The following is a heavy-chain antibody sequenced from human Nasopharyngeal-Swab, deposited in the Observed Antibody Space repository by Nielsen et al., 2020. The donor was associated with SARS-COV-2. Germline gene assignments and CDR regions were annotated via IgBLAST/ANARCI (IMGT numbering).Heavy chain of an antibody. V-gene: IGHV3-74*01. Sequence: GGSLRLSCAASGFPFSSRGMHWVRQAPGKGLAGVSRIDPAGTATSYADSLKGRFTISRDNAKNSVYLQMNSLRSEDTAVYYCARESVVTGMDDATDIWGRGTMVTVSS. CDR3: ARESVVTGMDDATDI. J-gene: IGHJ3*02. D-gene: IGHD2-21*02. CDR2: IDPAGTAT. CDR1: GFPFSSRG.